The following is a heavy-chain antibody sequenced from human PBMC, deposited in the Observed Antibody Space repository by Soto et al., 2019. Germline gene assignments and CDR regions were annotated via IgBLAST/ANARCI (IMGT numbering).Heavy chain of an antibody. D-gene: IGHD3-10*01. V-gene: IGHV3-13*04. CDR1: GFTFSSYD. Sequence: GGSLRLSCAASGFTFSSYDMQWVRQATGKGLEWVSAIGTAGDTYYPGSVKGRFTISRENAKNSLYLQMNSLRAEDTAVYYCGKGKADYYGSGSPMDVWGQGTTVTV. CDR3: GKGKADYYGSGSPMDV. CDR2: IGTAGDT. J-gene: IGHJ6*02.